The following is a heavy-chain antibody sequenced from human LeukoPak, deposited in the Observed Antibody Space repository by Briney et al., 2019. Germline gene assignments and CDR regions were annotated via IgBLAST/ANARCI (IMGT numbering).Heavy chain of an antibody. V-gene: IGHV1-18*01. J-gene: IGHJ4*02. CDR3: ARLGYYGSGSYYNVGNDY. CDR2: MSAYNRKT. D-gene: IGHD3-10*01. Sequence: ASLKVCCKASVYTFASYRITWVRQAAGQGLECMGWMSAYNRKTNYAQKLHGKITMTTATSTTTAHMELRSMRSDATAVYYCARLGYYGSGSYYNVGNDYWGQGTLVTVSS. CDR1: VYTFASYR.